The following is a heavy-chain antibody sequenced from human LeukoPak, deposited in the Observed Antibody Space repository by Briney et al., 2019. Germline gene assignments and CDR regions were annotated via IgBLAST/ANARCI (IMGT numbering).Heavy chain of an antibody. CDR3: ATLSHSGDWYFDL. CDR1: GYTLTELS. V-gene: IGHV1-24*01. CDR2: FDPEDGET. D-gene: IGHD2-15*01. Sequence: ASVKVSRKVSGYTLTELSMHWVRQAPGKGLEWMGGFDPEDGETIYAQKFQGRVTMTEDTSTDTAYMELSSLRSEDTAVYYCATLSHSGDWYFDLWGRGTLVTVSS. J-gene: IGHJ2*01.